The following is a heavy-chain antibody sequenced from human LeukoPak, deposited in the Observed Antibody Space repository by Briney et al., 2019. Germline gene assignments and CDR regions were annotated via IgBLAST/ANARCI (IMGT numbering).Heavy chain of an antibody. D-gene: IGHD7-27*01. V-gene: IGHV3-48*01. CDR1: GFTFSPYS. CDR2: INSIRTT. J-gene: IGHJ4*02. Sequence: GGSLRLSCAASGFTFSPYSINWIRQAPGKGLEWVSYINSIRTTYYADSVAGRLTITRDNAKNSVYLQMNSLRVEDTAVYYCARGPHWDPHFDYWGQGTLVTVSS. CDR3: ARGPHWDPHFDY.